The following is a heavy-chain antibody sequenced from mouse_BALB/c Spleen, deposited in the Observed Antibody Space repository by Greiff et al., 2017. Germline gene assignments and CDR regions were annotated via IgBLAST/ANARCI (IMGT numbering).Heavy chain of an antibody. Sequence: EVKLMESGGGLVKPGGSLKLSCAASGFTFSSYTMSWVRQTPEKRLEWVATISSGGSYTYYPDSVKGRFTISRDNAKNTLYLQMSSLKSEDTAMYYCTRDREGSSGYWGQGTSVTVSS. V-gene: IGHV5-6-4*01. D-gene: IGHD3-1*01. CDR1: GFTFSSYT. CDR3: TRDREGSSGY. CDR2: ISSGGSYT. J-gene: IGHJ4*01.